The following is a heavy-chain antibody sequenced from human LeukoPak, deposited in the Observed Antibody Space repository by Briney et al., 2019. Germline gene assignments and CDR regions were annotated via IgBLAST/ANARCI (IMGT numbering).Heavy chain of an antibody. D-gene: IGHD3-10*01. CDR3: ARDRYGSGSYERGFDY. CDR2: VNLQGST. CDR1: GGSISNTNW. V-gene: IGHV4-4*02. Sequence: SGTLSLTCGVSGGSISNTNWWTWVRQPPGKGLEWIGEVNLQGSTNYNPSLKSRVAISVDKSENHISLKLTSVTAADTAVYYCARDRYGSGSYERGFDYWGQGTLVTVSS. J-gene: IGHJ4*02.